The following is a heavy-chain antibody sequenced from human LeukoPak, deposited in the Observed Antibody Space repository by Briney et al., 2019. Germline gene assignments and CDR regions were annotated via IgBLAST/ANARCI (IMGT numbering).Heavy chain of an antibody. D-gene: IGHD2-15*01. Sequence: ASVTVSCKASGYTFTGYYMHWVRQAPGQGLEWMGIINPSGGSTSYAQKFQGRVTMTRDTSTSTVYMELSSLRSEDTAVYYCARDGYCSGGSCTRNYYYYGMDVWGQGTTVTVSS. CDR1: GYTFTGYY. J-gene: IGHJ6*02. CDR3: ARDGYCSGGSCTRNYYYYGMDV. V-gene: IGHV1-46*01. CDR2: INPSGGST.